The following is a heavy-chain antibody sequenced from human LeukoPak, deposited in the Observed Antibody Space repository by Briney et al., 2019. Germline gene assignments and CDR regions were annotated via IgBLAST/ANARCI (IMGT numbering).Heavy chain of an antibody. CDR3: ARSVAVAGPRYFDL. Sequence: SETLSLTCAVYGGSFSGYYWSWIRQPPGKGLEWIGEINHSGSTNYNPSLKSRVTISVDTSKNQFSLKLSSVTAADTAVYYCARSVAVAGPRYFDLWGRGTLVTVSS. V-gene: IGHV4-34*01. D-gene: IGHD6-19*01. CDR1: GGSFSGYY. J-gene: IGHJ2*01. CDR2: INHSGST.